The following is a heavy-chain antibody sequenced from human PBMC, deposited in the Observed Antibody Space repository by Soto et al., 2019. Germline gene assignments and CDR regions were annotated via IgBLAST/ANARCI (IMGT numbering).Heavy chain of an antibody. CDR1: GFSFSSYP. Sequence: EVQLLESGGGLLQPGGSLRLSCAASGFSFSSYPMSWVRQAPGKGLEWLSAISGSGGSTYYADSVRGRFTISRDNAKNTLYLQVNSLRAEDTALYYCAKAIPDAYGDYPFDYWGQGTLVTVSS. J-gene: IGHJ4*02. D-gene: IGHD4-17*01. CDR3: AKAIPDAYGDYPFDY. CDR2: ISGSGGST. V-gene: IGHV3-23*01.